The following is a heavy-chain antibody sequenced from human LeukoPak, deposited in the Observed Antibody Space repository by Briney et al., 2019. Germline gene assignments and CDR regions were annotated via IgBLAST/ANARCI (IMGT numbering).Heavy chain of an antibody. CDR1: GYTLTELS. Sequence: ASVKVPCKVSGYTLTELSMHWVRQAPGKGLEWMGGFDPEDGETIYAQKFQGRVTMTTDTSTSTAYMELRSLRSDDTAVYYCARQTLWNLPYFDYWGQGTLVTVSS. CDR3: ARQTLWNLPYFDY. J-gene: IGHJ4*02. CDR2: FDPEDGET. V-gene: IGHV1-24*01. D-gene: IGHD1-1*01.